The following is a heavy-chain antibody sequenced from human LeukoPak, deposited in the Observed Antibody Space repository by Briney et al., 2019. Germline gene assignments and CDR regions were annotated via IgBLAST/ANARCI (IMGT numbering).Heavy chain of an antibody. D-gene: IGHD1-14*01. CDR3: AIAGRYGVPVVY. J-gene: IGHJ4*02. CDR2: IYYSGST. CDR1: GGSISSYY. Sequence: SETLSLTCTVSGGSISSYYWSWIRQPPGKGLEWIGYIYYSGSTYYNPSLKSRVTISVDTSKNQFSLKLSSVTAADTAVYYCAIAGRYGVPVVYWGQGTLVTVSS. V-gene: IGHV4-59*06.